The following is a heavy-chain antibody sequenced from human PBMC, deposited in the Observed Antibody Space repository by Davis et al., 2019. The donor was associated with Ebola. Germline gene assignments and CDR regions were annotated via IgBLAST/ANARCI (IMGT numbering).Heavy chain of an antibody. CDR1: GYTFTSYG. V-gene: IGHV1-18*04. J-gene: IGHJ6*03. CDR2: ISAYNGNT. CDR3: ARDRFLEWLLPLGENYYYYYMDV. Sequence: ASVKVSCKASGYTFTSYGISWVRQAPGQGLEWMGWISAYNGNTNYAQKLQGRVTMTTDTSTSTAYMELRSLRSDDTAVYYCARDRFLEWLLPLGENYYYYYMDVWGKGTTVTVSS. D-gene: IGHD3-3*01.